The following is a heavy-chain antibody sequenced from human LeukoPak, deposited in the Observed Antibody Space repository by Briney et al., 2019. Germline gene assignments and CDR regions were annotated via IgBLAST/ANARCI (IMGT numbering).Heavy chain of an antibody. J-gene: IGHJ4*02. Sequence: GGSLRLSCAASGFTVSSNYMSWVRQAPGKGLEWVSVIYSGCSTYYADSVKGRFTIPSDNSKNTLYLQMNSLRAEDTAVYYCARSGRMYYFDYWGQGTLVTVSS. V-gene: IGHV3-53*01. CDR3: ARSGRMYYFDY. D-gene: IGHD3-10*01. CDR2: IYSGCST. CDR1: GFTVSSNY.